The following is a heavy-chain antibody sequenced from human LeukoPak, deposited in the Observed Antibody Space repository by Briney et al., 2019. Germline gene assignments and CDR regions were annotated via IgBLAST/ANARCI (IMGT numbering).Heavy chain of an antibody. CDR2: ITSSSDTI. J-gene: IGHJ4*02. V-gene: IGHV3-48*01. CDR3: ANRNYYLDH. D-gene: IGHD3-10*01. CDR1: GFTFSSYH. Sequence: PGGSLRLSCAASGFTFSSYHMNWVRQAPGKGLEWVPYITSSSDTIYYADSVKGRFTISRDNSKNTLYLQLNSLRAEDTAVYYCANRNYYLDHWGQGTLVTVSS.